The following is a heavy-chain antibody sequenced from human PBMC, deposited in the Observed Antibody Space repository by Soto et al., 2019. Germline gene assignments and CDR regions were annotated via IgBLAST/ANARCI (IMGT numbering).Heavy chain of an antibody. CDR1: GYTFTSYY. CDR2: ISAYNGNT. Sequence: ASVKVSCKASGYTFTSYYMHWVRQAPGQGLEWMGRISAYNGNTNYAQKLQGRVTMTTDTSTSTAYMELRSLRSDDTAVYYCAAWVRGHYYGMDVWGQGTTVTVSS. V-gene: IGHV1-18*04. D-gene: IGHD3-10*01. CDR3: AAWVRGHYYGMDV. J-gene: IGHJ6*02.